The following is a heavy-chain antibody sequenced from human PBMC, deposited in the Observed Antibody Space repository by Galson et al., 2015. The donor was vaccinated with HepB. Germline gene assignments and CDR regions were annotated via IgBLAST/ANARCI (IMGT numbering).Heavy chain of an antibody. J-gene: IGHJ4*02. CDR2: TYWNDDE. Sequence: PALVKPTQTLTLTCTFSGFSLSTSGVAMGWVRQPPGRALEWLALTYWNDDELYSPSLKSRLTITKDTSTNQVVLTMTNMAPVDTGTYFCLYMYHYYNFWNDYSFFQSWGQGTLVTVSS. V-gene: IGHV2-5*04. D-gene: IGHD3-3*01. CDR3: LYMYHYYNFWNDYSFFQS. CDR1: GFSLSTSGVA.